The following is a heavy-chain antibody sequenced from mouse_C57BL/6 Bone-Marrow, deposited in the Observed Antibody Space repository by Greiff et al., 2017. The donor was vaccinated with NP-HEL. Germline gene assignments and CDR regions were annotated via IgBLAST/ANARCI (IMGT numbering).Heavy chain of an antibody. D-gene: IGHD3-2*02. Sequence: QVQLKESGAELVKPGASVKISCKASGYAFSSYWMNWVKQRPGKGLEWIGQIYPGDGDTNYNGKFKGKATLTADKSSSTAYMQLSSLTSEDSAVYFCARGSGYVFFDYWGQGTTLTVSS. J-gene: IGHJ2*01. CDR3: ARGSGYVFFDY. CDR1: GYAFSSYW. CDR2: IYPGDGDT. V-gene: IGHV1-80*01.